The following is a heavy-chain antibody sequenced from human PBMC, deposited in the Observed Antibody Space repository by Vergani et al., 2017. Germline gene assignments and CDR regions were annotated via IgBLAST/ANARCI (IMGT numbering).Heavy chain of an antibody. J-gene: IGHJ4*02. CDR2: ISWNSNSI. D-gene: IGHD3-3*01. CDR1: GFTSAGYA. CDR3: AKGSPYYDFWSGYYTMGFDY. Sequence: EVQLEESGGGLVLPGRSLRLSCVASGFTSAGYAMHWVRQAPGKGLEWVSGISWNSNSIGYADSVKGRFTISRDNAKNSLYLQMNSLRAEDTALYYCAKGSPYYDFWSGYYTMGFDYWGQGTLVTVSS. V-gene: IGHV3-9*02.